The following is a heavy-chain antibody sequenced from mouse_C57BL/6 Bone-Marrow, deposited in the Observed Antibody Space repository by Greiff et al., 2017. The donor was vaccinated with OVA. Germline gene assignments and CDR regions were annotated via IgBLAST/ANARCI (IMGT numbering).Heavy chain of an antibody. D-gene: IGHD4-1*02. Sequence: QVQLQQPGAELVRPGTSVKLSCKASGYTFTSYWMHWVKQRPGQGLEWIGVIDPSDSYTNYNQTFKGKATLTVDTSSSTAYMQLSSLTSEDSAVYYCQLGQNYWGQGTTLTVSS. CDR3: QLGQNY. CDR2: IDPSDSYT. V-gene: IGHV1-59*01. CDR1: GYTFTSYW. J-gene: IGHJ2*01.